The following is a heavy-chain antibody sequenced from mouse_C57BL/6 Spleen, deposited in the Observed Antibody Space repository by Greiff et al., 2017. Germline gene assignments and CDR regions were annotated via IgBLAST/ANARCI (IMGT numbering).Heavy chain of an antibody. CDR2: IYPGDGDT. V-gene: IGHV1-80*01. D-gene: IGHD2-2*01. Sequence: QVQLQQSGAELVKPGASVKISCKASGYAFSSYWMNWVKQRPGKGLEWIGKIYPGDGDTNYNGKFKGKATLTADKSSSTAYRQLSSLTSEDSAVYFCARRVTEGYFDVWGTGTTVTVSS. CDR1: GYAFSSYW. J-gene: IGHJ1*03. CDR3: ARRVTEGYFDV.